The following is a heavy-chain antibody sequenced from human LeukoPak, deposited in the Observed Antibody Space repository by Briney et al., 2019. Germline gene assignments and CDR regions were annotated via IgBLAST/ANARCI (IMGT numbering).Heavy chain of an antibody. J-gene: IGHJ4*02. D-gene: IGHD6-6*01. CDR3: ARDKKSSSSRGRFDY. Sequence: GGSLILSCAASKFTFSSYQMNWVRQAPGKGLEWISYISSSGSTIYYADSVKGRFTISRDNAKNSLYLQMNSLRAEDTAVYYCARDKKSSSSRGRFDYWGQGTLVTVSS. CDR2: ISSSGSTI. CDR1: KFTFSSYQ. V-gene: IGHV3-48*03.